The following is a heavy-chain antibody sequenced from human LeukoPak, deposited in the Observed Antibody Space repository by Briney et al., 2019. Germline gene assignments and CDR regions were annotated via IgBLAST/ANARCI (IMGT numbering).Heavy chain of an antibody. J-gene: IGHJ4*02. CDR3: ARHGKTRTGTTGGVDY. V-gene: IGHV5-51*01. CDR1: GYSFTGYW. CDR2: IYPGDSDT. Sequence: GESLKISCKGSGYSFTGYWIGWVRQMPGKGLEWMGIIYPGDSDTRYSPSFQGQVTISADKSISTAYLQWSSLKASDTAMYYCARHGKTRTGTTGGVDYWGQGTLVTVSS. D-gene: IGHD1-7*01.